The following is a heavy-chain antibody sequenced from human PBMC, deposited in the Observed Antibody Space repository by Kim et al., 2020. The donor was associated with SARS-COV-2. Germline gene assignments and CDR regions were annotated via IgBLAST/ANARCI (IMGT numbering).Heavy chain of an antibody. J-gene: IGHJ4*02. V-gene: IGHV3-74*01. Sequence: YGDSVKGRFTISRDNAKTTLYLQMNSLRAEDTAVYYCARRQFTSGWYYFDYWGQGTLVTVSS. D-gene: IGHD6-19*01. CDR3: ARRQFTSGWYYFDY.